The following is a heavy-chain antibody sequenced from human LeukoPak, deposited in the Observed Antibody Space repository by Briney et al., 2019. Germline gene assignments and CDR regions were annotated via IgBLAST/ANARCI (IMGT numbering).Heavy chain of an antibody. CDR1: GFTFSTYT. Sequence: GGSLRLSCTASGFTFSTYTMSWVRQAPGEGLNWVSGILTSGGTYYADSVKGRFTISRDNSKNTLYLQMNSLRADDTAVYYCAKDRIYADGLWDFDYWGQGTLVTVSS. J-gene: IGHJ4*02. V-gene: IGHV3-23*01. D-gene: IGHD3-10*01. CDR3: AKDRIYADGLWDFDY. CDR2: ILTSGGT.